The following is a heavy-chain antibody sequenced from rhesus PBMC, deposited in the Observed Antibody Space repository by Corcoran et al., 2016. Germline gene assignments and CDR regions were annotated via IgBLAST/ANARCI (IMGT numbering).Heavy chain of an antibody. CDR1: GGSISGYY. V-gene: IGHV4-160*01. Sequence: QVQLQESGPGLVKPSETLSLTCAVSGGSISGYYWSWIRQPPGKGLEWIGRIYGSGGTTATNPSPRRRATISTAPSKNQFALKLSSVTAADTAVYYCARHRRRQLELDYWGQGVLVTVSS. CDR3: ARHRRRQLELDY. J-gene: IGHJ4*01. CDR2: IYGSGGTT. D-gene: IGHD6-25*01.